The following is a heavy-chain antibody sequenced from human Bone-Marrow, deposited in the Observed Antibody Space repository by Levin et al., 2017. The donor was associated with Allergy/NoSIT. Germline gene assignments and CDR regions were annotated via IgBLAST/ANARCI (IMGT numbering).Heavy chain of an antibody. CDR1: GFTFSSYA. CDR2: ISSTSSPI. Sequence: VASVKVSCAASGFTFSSYAMNWVRQAPGKGLEWVSYISSTSSPIYYADSMKGRFTISRDNAKNSLYLQMNSLRDEDTAVYYCARARYSANYNDFDYWGQGTLVTVSS. J-gene: IGHJ4*02. V-gene: IGHV3-48*02. D-gene: IGHD1-26*01. CDR3: ARARYSANYNDFDY.